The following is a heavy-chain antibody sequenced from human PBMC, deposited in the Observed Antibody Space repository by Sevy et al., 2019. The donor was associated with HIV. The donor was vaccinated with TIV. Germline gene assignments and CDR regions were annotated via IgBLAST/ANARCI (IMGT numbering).Heavy chain of an antibody. CDR1: GFTFSSYW. CDR2: IKQDGSEK. V-gene: IGHV3-7*01. CDR3: ARTYGSGSYYNPEYYYYGMDV. Sequence: GGSLRLSCAASGFTFSSYWMSWVRQAPGKGLEWVANIKQDGSEKYYVDSVKGRFTISRDNAKNSLYLQMNSLRAEDTAVYYCARTYGSGSYYNPEYYYYGMDVWGQGITVTVSS. J-gene: IGHJ6*02. D-gene: IGHD3-10*01.